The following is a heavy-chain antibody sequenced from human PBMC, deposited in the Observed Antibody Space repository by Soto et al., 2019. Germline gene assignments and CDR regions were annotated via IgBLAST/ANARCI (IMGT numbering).Heavy chain of an antibody. V-gene: IGHV3-7*05. D-gene: IGHD6-13*01. J-gene: IGHJ4*02. Sequence: GGSLRLSCSSSGFIFSSYWMSWLRQAPGKGLEWVASMNEYGSERYYVDSVKGRFTISRDNSKNTLYLQMNSLRAEDTAVYYCAKDQGSSWYEIDYWGQGTLVTVSS. CDR2: MNEYGSER. CDR1: GFIFSSYW. CDR3: AKDQGSSWYEIDY.